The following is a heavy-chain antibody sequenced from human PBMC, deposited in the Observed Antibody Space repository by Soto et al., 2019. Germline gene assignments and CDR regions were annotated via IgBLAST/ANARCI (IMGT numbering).Heavy chain of an antibody. J-gene: IGHJ5*02. CDR3: APLMFDDNGYYHFDP. CDR2: IYWDDVQ. V-gene: IGHV2-5*02. CDR1: ALSVSTSGVG. D-gene: IGHD1-26*01. Sequence: QITLKESGPTLVKPTQSLTLTCTFSALSVSTSGVGMGWLRQSPGKAPEWLALIYWDDVQRYSPSLKSRLTITRDSSKIPVVLTMTNMDTVDTATYFCAPLMFDDNGYYHFDPWGQGTLVRVPS.